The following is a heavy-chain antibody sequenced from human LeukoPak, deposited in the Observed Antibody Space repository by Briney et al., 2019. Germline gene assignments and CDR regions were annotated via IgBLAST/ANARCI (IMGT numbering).Heavy chain of an antibody. V-gene: IGHV4-59*01. Sequence: SETLSLTCAVYGGSFSGYYWSWIRQPPGKGLEWIGYIYYSGSTKYNPSLKSRVTISVDTSKNQFSLKMSSVTAADTAVYYCARNHGSGRGEWFDPWGQGTLVTVSS. J-gene: IGHJ5*02. D-gene: IGHD3-10*01. CDR3: ARNHGSGRGEWFDP. CDR2: IYYSGST. CDR1: GGSFSGYY.